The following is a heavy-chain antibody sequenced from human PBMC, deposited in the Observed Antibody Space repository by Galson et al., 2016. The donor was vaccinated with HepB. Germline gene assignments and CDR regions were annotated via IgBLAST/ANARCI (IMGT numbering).Heavy chain of an antibody. J-gene: IGHJ4*02. CDR1: GFTFSSYA. CDR2: ISGSGGTT. Sequence: SLRLSCAASGFTFSSYAMTWIRQAPGKGLEWVSSISGSGGTTHYADSVKGRFTISRDNSKTTLYLQMNSLRAEDTALYYCAKEGYVLDIVVVPAHYWGQGTLVTVSS. V-gene: IGHV3-23*01. D-gene: IGHD2-2*03. CDR3: AKEGYVLDIVVVPAHY.